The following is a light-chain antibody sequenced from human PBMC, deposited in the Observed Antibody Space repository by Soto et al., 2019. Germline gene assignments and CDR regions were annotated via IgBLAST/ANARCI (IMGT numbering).Light chain of an antibody. CDR2: VAS. J-gene: IGKJ4*01. CDR1: QSVSSN. CDR3: QQYNVWPLT. Sequence: EIVMTQSPATLSVSPGERATHSCRARQSVSSNLAWYQQKPGQTPKLLIYVASTRATGIPARFSGSGSETEFTLTISSLQSEDFAVYYCQQYNVWPLTFGGGTKVEF. V-gene: IGKV3-15*01.